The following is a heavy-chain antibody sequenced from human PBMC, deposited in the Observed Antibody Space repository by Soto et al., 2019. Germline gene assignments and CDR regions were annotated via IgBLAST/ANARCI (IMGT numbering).Heavy chain of an antibody. J-gene: IGHJ5*02. V-gene: IGHV1-18*01. D-gene: IGHD2-21*02. CDR3: ARLQLGGDRMLNWFDP. CDR1: GYIFTKYG. Sequence: VQVVQSGPELKKPGASVKVSCKAQGYIFTKYGIGWVRQAPGHGLEWMGLINVYSGDRKVAQKFQDRVSMTTDTATETAYMELKRLRSGDTAVYYCARLQLGGDRMLNWFDPWGQGTLVTVSS. CDR2: INVYSGDR.